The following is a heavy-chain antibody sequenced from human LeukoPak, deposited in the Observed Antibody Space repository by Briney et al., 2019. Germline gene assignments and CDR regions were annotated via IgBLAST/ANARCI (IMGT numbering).Heavy chain of an antibody. J-gene: IGHJ3*02. D-gene: IGHD2-15*01. CDR1: GFTFSSYA. CDR2: ISYDGSNK. V-gene: IGHV3-30*04. Sequence: GRSLRLSCAASGFTFSSYAMHWVCQAPGKGLEWVAVISYDGSNKYYADSVKGRFTTSRDNSKNTLYLQMNSLRAEDTAVYYCARGQVVVAAYLIWGQGTMVTVSS. CDR3: ARGQVVVAAYLI.